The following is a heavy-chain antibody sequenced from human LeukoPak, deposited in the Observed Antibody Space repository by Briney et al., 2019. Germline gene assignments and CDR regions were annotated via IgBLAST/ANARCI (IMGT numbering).Heavy chain of an antibody. D-gene: IGHD2-2*01. CDR2: INHSGST. CDR1: GGSFSGYY. CDR3: ASLWPYQLSAFDI. V-gene: IGHV4-34*01. J-gene: IGHJ3*02. Sequence: ASETLSLTCAVYGGSFSGYYWSWIRQPPGKGLEWIGEINHSGSTNYNPSLKSRVTISVDTSKNQFSLKLSSVTAADTAVYYCASLWPYQLSAFDIWGQGTMVTVSS.